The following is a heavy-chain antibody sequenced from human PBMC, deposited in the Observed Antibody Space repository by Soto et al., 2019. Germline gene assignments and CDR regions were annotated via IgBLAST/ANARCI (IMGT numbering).Heavy chain of an antibody. J-gene: IGHJ4*02. CDR3: PKGGRHWLVTSDFNY. CDR2: VSHDGRNT. D-gene: IGHD6-19*01. Sequence: VQLVESGGGVVQPGRSLRLSCAASGFTFSDYAMHWVRQAPGKGLEWVAVVSHDGRNTHYADSVKGRFTISRDSSKNPGAPEITSLRAGDTAVSYCPKGGRHWLVTSDFNYWGQGALVTVSS. V-gene: IGHV3-30*18. CDR1: GFTFSDYA.